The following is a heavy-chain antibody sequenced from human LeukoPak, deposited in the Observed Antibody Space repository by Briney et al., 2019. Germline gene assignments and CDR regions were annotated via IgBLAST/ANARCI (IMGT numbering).Heavy chain of an antibody. J-gene: IGHJ4*02. CDR2: TSYDGTNK. CDR1: GFTFSDYG. Sequence: PGGSLRLSCAASGFTFSDYGMHWVRQAPGKGLEWVTVTSYDGTNKCYADSVKGRFTISRDNSRNTLYLQMNSLRVEDTAVYYCTKGVLGRTQSVSAGLDHWGQGTLVTVSS. V-gene: IGHV3-30*18. CDR3: TKGVLGRTQSVSAGLDH. D-gene: IGHD7-27*01.